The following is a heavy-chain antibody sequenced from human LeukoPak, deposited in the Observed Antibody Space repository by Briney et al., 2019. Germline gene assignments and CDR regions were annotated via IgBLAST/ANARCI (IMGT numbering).Heavy chain of an antibody. V-gene: IGHV1-69*05. D-gene: IGHD6-13*01. Sequence: GASVKVSCKASGGTFSSYAISWVRQAPGQGLEWMGGIIPTFGTANYAQKFQGRVTITTDESTSTAYMELSSLRSEDTAVYYCARGAPVGAAAATTAEYYFDYWGQGTLVTVSS. J-gene: IGHJ4*02. CDR3: ARGAPVGAAAATTAEYYFDY. CDR1: GGTFSSYA. CDR2: IIPTFGTA.